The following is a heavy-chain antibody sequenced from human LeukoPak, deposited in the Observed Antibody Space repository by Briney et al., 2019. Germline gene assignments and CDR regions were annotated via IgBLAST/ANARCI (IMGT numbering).Heavy chain of an antibody. V-gene: IGHV3-11*04. D-gene: IGHD4-23*01. CDR1: GFTFSDYY. CDR3: ARDYGGSSPFDY. CDR2: ISSSGSTR. J-gene: IGHJ4*02. Sequence: GGSLRLSCAASGFTFSDYYMSWIRQAPGKGLGWVSYISSSGSTRYYADSVKGRFTTSRDNAKNSLYLQMNSLRAEDTAVYYCARDYGGSSPFDYWGQGTLVTVSS.